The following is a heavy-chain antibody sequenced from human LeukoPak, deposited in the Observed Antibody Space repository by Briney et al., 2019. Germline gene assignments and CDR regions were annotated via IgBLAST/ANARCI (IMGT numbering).Heavy chain of an antibody. CDR2: ISYDGTNK. V-gene: IGHV3-30*03. D-gene: IGHD3-22*01. J-gene: IGHJ4*02. CDR3: ARTYFHSSGGGLFDS. CDR1: GFTFSSYG. Sequence: PGGSLRPSCAASGFTFSSYGMHWVRQAPGKGMEWVASISYDGTNKYYVDSVRRRFTVSRDTSKNTLFLQMNSLRTEDTAVYYCARTYFHSSGGGLFDSWGQGTLVTVSS.